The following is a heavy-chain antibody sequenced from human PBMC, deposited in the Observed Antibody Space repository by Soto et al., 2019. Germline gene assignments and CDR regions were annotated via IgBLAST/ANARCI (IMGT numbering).Heavy chain of an antibody. J-gene: IGHJ4*02. CDR2: INSDGSGT. CDR3: ARVNTLTSAWPFDY. D-gene: IGHD6-19*01. V-gene: IGHV3-74*01. CDR1: GFTFSAYW. Sequence: GGSLRLSCEASGFTFSAYWMHWVRQAPGKGLEWVSRINSDGSGTTYADSVQGRFTISRDNAKNTVFLQMTSLRAEDTAVYYCARVNTLTSAWPFDYWGQGALVTVSS.